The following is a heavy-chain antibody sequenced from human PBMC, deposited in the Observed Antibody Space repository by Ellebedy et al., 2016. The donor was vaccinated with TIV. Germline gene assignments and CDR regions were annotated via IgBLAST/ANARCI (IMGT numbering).Heavy chain of an antibody. D-gene: IGHD6-19*01. V-gene: IGHV3-23*01. J-gene: IGHJ5*02. CDR1: GFTFSSYA. CDR3: AKDVLTAVAGTRTPNWFDP. Sequence: GESLKISCAASGFTFSSYAMSWVRQAPGKGLEWVSAISGSGGSTYYADSVKGRFTISRDNSENTLYLQMNSLRAEDTAVYYCAKDVLTAVAGTRTPNWFDPWGQGTLVTVSS. CDR2: ISGSGGST.